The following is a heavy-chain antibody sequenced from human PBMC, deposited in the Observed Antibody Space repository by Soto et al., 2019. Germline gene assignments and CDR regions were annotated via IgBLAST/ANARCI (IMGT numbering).Heavy chain of an antibody. CDR2: ISAYNGNT. J-gene: IGHJ4*02. D-gene: IGHD2-8*01. V-gene: IGHV1-18*01. CDR3: ARRGYYGVSPYYFDY. Sequence: ASVKVSCTASGYTFTSYGISWVRQAPGQGLEWMGWISAYNGNTNYAQKLQGRVTMTTDTSTSTAYMELRSLRSDDTAVYYCARRGYYGVSPYYFDYWGQGTLVTVSS. CDR1: GYTFTSYG.